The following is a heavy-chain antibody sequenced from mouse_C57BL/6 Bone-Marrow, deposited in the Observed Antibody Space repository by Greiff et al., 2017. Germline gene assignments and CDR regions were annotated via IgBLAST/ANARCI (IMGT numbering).Heavy chain of an antibody. CDR2: IHPNSGST. D-gene: IGHD1-1*01. Sequence: QVQLQQPGAELVKPGASVKLSCKASGYTFTSYWMHWVKQRPGQGLEWIGMIHPNSGSTTDNEKFKSKATLTADKSSSTAYMQLSSLTSEDSAVYYCARFLYYYGSSSDYWGQGTTLTVSS. V-gene: IGHV1-64*01. CDR3: ARFLYYYGSSSDY. CDR1: GYTFTSYW. J-gene: IGHJ2*01.